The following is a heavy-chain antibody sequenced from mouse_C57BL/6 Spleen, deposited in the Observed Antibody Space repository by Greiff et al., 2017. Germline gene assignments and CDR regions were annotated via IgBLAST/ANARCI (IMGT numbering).Heavy chain of an antibody. CDR2: ISSGSSTI. D-gene: IGHD3-3*01. J-gene: IGHJ2*01. V-gene: IGHV5-17*01. CDR3: ARGDDYFDY. Sequence: EVMLVESGGGLVKPGGSLKLSCAASGFTFSDYGMHWVRQAPEEGLEWVAYISSGSSTIYYADTVKGRFTISRVNAKNTLFLQMTSLRSEDTAMYYCARGDDYFDYWGQGTTLTVSS. CDR1: GFTFSDYG.